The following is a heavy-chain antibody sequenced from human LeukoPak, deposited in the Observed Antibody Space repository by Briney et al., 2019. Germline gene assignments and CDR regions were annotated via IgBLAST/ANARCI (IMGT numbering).Heavy chain of an antibody. Sequence: PGGSLRLSCAASGFTFSSYSMNWVRQAPGKGLEWVANIKQDGSEKYYVDSVKGRFTISRDNAKNSLYLQMNSLRAEDTAVYYCARAPVVVVAARDSSYGVWGQGTLVTVSS. J-gene: IGHJ4*02. CDR3: ARAPVVVVAARDSSYGV. D-gene: IGHD2-15*01. CDR1: GFTFSSYS. V-gene: IGHV3-7*01. CDR2: IKQDGSEK.